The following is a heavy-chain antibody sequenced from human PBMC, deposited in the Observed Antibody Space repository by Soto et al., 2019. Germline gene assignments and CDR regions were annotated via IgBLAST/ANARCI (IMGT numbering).Heavy chain of an antibody. CDR2: IKTNTEGGTT. V-gene: IGHV3-15*07. CDR3: TTGSVEGV. Sequence: EVQLVESGGGFIYPGGSLRLSCAASGLTIRNAWLNWVRQAQGKGLEWVGRIKTNTEGGTTDYAAAVKGRFTVSRDDSKNTLYLQMNSLRTEDTAVYYCTTGSVEGVWGQGTTVTVSS. J-gene: IGHJ6*02. D-gene: IGHD2-15*01. CDR1: GLTIRNAW.